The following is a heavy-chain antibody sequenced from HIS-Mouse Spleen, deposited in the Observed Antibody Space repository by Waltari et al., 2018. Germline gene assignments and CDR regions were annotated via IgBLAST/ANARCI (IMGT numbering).Heavy chain of an antibody. CDR3: AREIPYSSSWYDWYFDL. CDR2: IYYSGST. D-gene: IGHD6-13*01. V-gene: IGHV4-39*07. J-gene: IGHJ2*01. CDR1: GGSISSRSSH. Sequence: QLQLQESGPGLVKPSETLSLTCTVSGGSISSRSSHWGWLRQPPGKGLEWIGSIYYSGSTYYNPSLKSRVTISVDTSKNQFSLKLSSVTAADTAVYYCAREIPYSSSWYDWYFDLWGRGTLVTVSS.